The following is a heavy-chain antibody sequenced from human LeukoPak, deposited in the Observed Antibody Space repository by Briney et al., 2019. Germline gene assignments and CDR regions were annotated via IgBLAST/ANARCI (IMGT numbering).Heavy chain of an antibody. Sequence: GGSLRLSCAASGFTFSSFALSWVRQAPGKGLEWVSAISGSGTNTYYADSVKGRFTISRDNSKNTLYLQMNSLRAEDTAVYYCAKDKDIVVVPAAKAFDYWGQGTLVTVSS. CDR1: GFTFSSFA. D-gene: IGHD2-2*01. CDR2: ISGSGTNT. CDR3: AKDKDIVVVPAAKAFDY. V-gene: IGHV3-23*01. J-gene: IGHJ4*02.